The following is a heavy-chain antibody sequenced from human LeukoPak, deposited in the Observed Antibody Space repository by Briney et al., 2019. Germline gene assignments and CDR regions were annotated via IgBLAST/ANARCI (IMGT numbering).Heavy chain of an antibody. Sequence: GGSLRLSCAASGFTFDDYAMHWVRQAPGKGLEWVSGISWNSGSIGYADSVKGRFTISRDNAKNSLYLQMNSLRAEDTALYYCAKGGIVGAGGYYFDYWGQGTLVTVSS. CDR3: AKGGIVGAGGYYFDY. J-gene: IGHJ4*02. CDR1: GFTFDDYA. V-gene: IGHV3-9*01. CDR2: ISWNSGSI. D-gene: IGHD1-26*01.